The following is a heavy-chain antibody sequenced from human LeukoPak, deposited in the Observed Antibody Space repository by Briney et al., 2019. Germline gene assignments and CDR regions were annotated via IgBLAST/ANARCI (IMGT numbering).Heavy chain of an antibody. Sequence: GASVKVSCKASGYTFTSYGISWVRQAPGQGLEWMGWISAYNGNTNYAQKLQGRVTMTTDTSTSTAYMELRSLRSDDTAVYYCARATRYYGSGSLDYWGQGTLVTVSS. D-gene: IGHD3-10*01. CDR1: GYTFTSYG. CDR3: ARATRYYGSGSLDY. V-gene: IGHV1-18*01. CDR2: ISAYNGNT. J-gene: IGHJ4*02.